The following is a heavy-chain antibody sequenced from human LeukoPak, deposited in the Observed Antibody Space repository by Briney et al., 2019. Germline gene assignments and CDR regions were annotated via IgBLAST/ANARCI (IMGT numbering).Heavy chain of an antibody. J-gene: IGHJ4*02. V-gene: IGHV3-30-3*01. CDR2: ISYDGSNK. D-gene: IGHD3-10*01. Sequence: GRSLRLSCAASGFTFSSYAMHWVRQAPGKGLEWVAVISYDGSNKYYADSVKGRFTISRDNSKNTLYLQMNSLGAEDTAVYYCARATKLLWFGESTHFDYWGQGTLVTVSS. CDR3: ARATKLLWFGESTHFDY. CDR1: GFTFSSYA.